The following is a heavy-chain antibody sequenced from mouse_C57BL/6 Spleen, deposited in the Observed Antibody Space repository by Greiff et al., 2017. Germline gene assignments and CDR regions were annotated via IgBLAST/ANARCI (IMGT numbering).Heavy chain of an antibody. CDR3: ARSTVRFFDY. D-gene: IGHD1-1*01. CDR1: VYTFTSYW. Sequence: VQLQQPGAELVKPGASVKLSCKASVYTFTSYWMHWVKQRPGQGLEWIGMIHPNSGSTNYNEKFKSKATLTVDKSSSTAYMQLSSLTSEDSAVYYCARSTVRFFDYWGQGTTLTVSS. CDR2: IHPNSGST. V-gene: IGHV1-64*01. J-gene: IGHJ2*01.